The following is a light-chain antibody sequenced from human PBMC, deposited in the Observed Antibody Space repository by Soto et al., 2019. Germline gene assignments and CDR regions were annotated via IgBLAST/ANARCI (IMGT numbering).Light chain of an antibody. V-gene: IGKV1-39*01. CDR2: AAS. J-gene: IGKJ3*01. Sequence: DIQMTQSPSSLSASVGDRVTITCRASQSISSYLNWYQQKPGKAPKLLIYAASSLQSGVPSRFGGSGSGTDFTLTISSLQPEDFATYYCQQSYSTRLFSFGPGTKVDIK. CDR3: QQSYSTRLFS. CDR1: QSISSY.